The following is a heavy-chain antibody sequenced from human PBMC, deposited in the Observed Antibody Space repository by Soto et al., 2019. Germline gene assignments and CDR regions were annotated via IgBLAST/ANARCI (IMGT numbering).Heavy chain of an antibody. J-gene: IGHJ5*02. CDR3: ARQRSSDTWFDP. CDR1: GGSISSISYY. CDR2: IYYSGST. Sequence: SETLSLTCTVSGGSISSISYYWGWIRQPPGKGLEWIGSIYYSGSTYYNLSLKSQVTISVDTSKNQFSLKLSSVTAADTAVYFCARQRSSDTWFDPWGQGTLGTSPQ. V-gene: IGHV4-39*01.